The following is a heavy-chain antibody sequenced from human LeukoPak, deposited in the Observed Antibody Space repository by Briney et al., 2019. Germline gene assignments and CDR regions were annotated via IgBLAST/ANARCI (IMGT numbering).Heavy chain of an antibody. CDR3: ARQLEYDFWSGYSYNWFDP. V-gene: IGHV5-51*01. J-gene: IGHJ5*02. CDR1: GYRFTSYW. CDR2: IYPGDSDT. Sequence: GESLKISCKGSGYRFTSYWIGWVRQMPGKGLEWMGIIYPGDSDTRYSPSFQGQVTISADKSISTAYLQWSSLKASDTAMYYCARQLEYDFWSGYSYNWFDPWGQGTLVTVSS. D-gene: IGHD3-3*01.